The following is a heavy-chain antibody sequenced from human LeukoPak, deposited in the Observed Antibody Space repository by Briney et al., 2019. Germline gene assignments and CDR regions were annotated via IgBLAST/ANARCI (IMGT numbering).Heavy chain of an antibody. V-gene: IGHV4-61*01. CDR1: GGSVSSGSYY. CDR2: IYYSGST. D-gene: IGHD2-15*01. CDR3: ARHKCSGIYCPFDY. J-gene: IGHJ4*02. Sequence: PSETLSLTCTVSGGSVSSGSYYWSWIRQPPGKRLEWIGYIYYSGSTNYNPSLKSRVTISVDTSKNQFSLKLSSVTAADTAVYYCARHKCSGIYCPFDYWGQGTLVTVSS.